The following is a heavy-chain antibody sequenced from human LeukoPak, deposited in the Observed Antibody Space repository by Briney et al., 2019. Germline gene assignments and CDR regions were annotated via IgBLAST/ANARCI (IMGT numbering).Heavy chain of an antibody. J-gene: IGHJ4*02. CDR3: ARDEYGDYIFNY. CDR1: GFTFSTYT. Sequence: GGSLRLSCAASGFTFSTYTMHWVRQAPGKGLEYVSAISSDGVNTYYANSVKGRFTISRDNSKNTLYLRMGSLRGEDMAVYYCARDEYGDYIFNYWGQGTQVTVSS. CDR2: ISSDGVNT. V-gene: IGHV3-64*01. D-gene: IGHD4-17*01.